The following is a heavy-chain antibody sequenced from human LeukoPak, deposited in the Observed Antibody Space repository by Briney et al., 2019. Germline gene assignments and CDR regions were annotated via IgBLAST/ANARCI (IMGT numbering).Heavy chain of an antibody. J-gene: IGHJ4*02. CDR1: GFTFNDYY. CDR3: VIDRSSSWYWDY. CDR2: ISSGSSYT. Sequence: GGSLSLSCAASGFTFNDYYMSWIRQAPGKRLEWISYISSGSSYTNYADSVKGRFTISRDNAKNSLYLQMNSLRAEDTAVHYCVIDRSSSWYWDYWGQGTLVTVSS. V-gene: IGHV3-11*06. D-gene: IGHD6-13*01.